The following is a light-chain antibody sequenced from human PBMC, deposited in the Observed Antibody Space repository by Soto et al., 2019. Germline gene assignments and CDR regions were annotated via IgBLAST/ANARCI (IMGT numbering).Light chain of an antibody. Sequence: EIVLTQSPATLSLSPGERATLSCRASQSVSSYLAWYQQKPGQAPRLLIYDASHRATGIPARFSGSGSGTDFTRTISSLEPEDVAVYYCQQRSNWPRYTCGQGTKLEIK. CDR3: QQRSNWPRYT. CDR1: QSVSSY. J-gene: IGKJ2*01. CDR2: DAS. V-gene: IGKV3-11*01.